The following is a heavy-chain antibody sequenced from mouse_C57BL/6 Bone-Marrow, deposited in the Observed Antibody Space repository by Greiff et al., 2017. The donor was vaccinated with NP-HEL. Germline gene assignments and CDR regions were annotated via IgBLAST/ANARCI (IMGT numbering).Heavy chain of an antibody. J-gene: IGHJ4*01. CDR2: IYPGGGYT. V-gene: IGHV1-63*01. Sequence: QVQLKQSGAELVRPGTSVKMSCKASGYTFTNYWIGWAKQRPGHGLEWIGDIYPGGGYTNYNEKFKGKATLTADKSSSTAYMQFSSLTSEDSAIYYCARLDYVYAMDYWGQGTSVTVSS. CDR1: GYTFTNYW. CDR3: ARLDYVYAMDY. D-gene: IGHD2-4*01.